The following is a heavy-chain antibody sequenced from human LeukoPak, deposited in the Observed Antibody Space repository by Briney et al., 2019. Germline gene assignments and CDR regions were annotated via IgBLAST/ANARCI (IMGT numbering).Heavy chain of an antibody. CDR3: ARDGDCSSTSCSDPFIDY. Sequence: GGSLRLSCAASGFTFSSYGMHWVRQAPGKGLEWVAVIWYDGSNKYYADSVKGRFTISRDNSMNTLYLQMNSLRAEDTAVYYCARDGDCSSTSCSDPFIDYWGQGTLVTVSS. CDR1: GFTFSSYG. D-gene: IGHD2-2*01. CDR2: IWYDGSNK. V-gene: IGHV3-33*01. J-gene: IGHJ4*02.